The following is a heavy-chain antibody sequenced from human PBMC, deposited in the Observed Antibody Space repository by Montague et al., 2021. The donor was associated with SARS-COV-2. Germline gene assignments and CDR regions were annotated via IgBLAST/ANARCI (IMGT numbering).Heavy chain of an antibody. J-gene: IGHJ4*02. CDR3: ARGPTNNIGMVATRLDY. CDR2: INHSGST. V-gene: IGHV4-34*01. Sequence: SETLSLTCAVYGGSFSGYYWNWIRQPPGKGLEWLGEINHSGSTNYNPSLKSRVTISVDTSNNQFSLKLTSVTAADTAVYYCARGPTNNIGMVATRLDYWGQGTLVTVSS. D-gene: IGHD5-12*01. CDR1: GGSFSGYY.